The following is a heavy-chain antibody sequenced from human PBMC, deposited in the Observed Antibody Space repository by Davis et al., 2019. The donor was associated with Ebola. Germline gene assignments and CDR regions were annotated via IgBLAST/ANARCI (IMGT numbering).Heavy chain of an antibody. D-gene: IGHD5-12*01. CDR2: ISGSGRAT. J-gene: IGHJ4*02. V-gene: IGHV3-23*01. Sequence: PGGSLRLSCAASGFTFSSHAMSWVRQAPGKGLEWVSAISGSGRATYYADSVKGRFTISRDNSKNTLYLQMSSLRAEDTAVYYCVKDREATMGCFDYWGQGTLVTVSS. CDR1: GFTFSSHA. CDR3: VKDREATMGCFDY.